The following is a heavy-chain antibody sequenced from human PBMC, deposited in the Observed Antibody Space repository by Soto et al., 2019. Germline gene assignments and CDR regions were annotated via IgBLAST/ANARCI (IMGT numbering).Heavy chain of an antibody. V-gene: IGHV4-59*08. J-gene: IGHJ4*02. CDR1: CGSISSYY. Sequence: SETLSLTCTVSCGSISSYYWSWIRQPPGNGLYCIGYIYYSVITSXXPSLKSRXXISVDTSKNHXSLKLXSVTAAYTAVYYCARGSPYYFDYWGQGTLVTVSS. CDR2: IYYSVIT. CDR3: ARGSPYYFDY.